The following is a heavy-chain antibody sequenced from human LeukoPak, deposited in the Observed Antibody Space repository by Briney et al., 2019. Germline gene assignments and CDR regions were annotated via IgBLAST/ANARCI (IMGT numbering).Heavy chain of an antibody. J-gene: IGHJ4*02. CDR2: INPNSGGT. Sequence: ASVKVSCKASGYTFTGYYMHWVRQAPGQGLEWMGWINPNSGGTNYAQKFQGRVTMTRDTSISTAYMELSRLRSDDTAVYYCARRSCSSTSCRPENDLDYWGQGTLVTVSS. CDR1: GYTFTGYY. CDR3: ARRSCSSTSCRPENDLDY. D-gene: IGHD2-2*01. V-gene: IGHV1-2*02.